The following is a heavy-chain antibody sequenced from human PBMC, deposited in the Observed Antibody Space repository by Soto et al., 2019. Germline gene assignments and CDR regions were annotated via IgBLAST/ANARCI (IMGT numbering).Heavy chain of an antibody. Sequence: SETLSLPCSVSCDSIRGYSWSWIRQPPGKGLEWIGYIFDSGSTNYNPSLKSRVTISVDTSKNQFSLKVISVTAADTAVYYCARDAQLSWHRWFDPWGQGTLVTVS. CDR1: CDSIRGYS. D-gene: IGHD3-10*01. CDR3: ARDAQLSWHRWFDP. V-gene: IGHV4-59*01. J-gene: IGHJ5*02. CDR2: IFDSGST.